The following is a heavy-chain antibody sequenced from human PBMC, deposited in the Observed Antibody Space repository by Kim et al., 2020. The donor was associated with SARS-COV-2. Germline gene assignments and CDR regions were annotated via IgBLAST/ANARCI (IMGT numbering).Heavy chain of an antibody. CDR3: AGVRYYYDSSGPHWYFDL. D-gene: IGHD3-22*01. Sequence: KSRVTISVDTSKHQFSLKLSSVTAADTAVYYCAGVRYYYDSSGPHWYFDLWGRGTLVTVSS. J-gene: IGHJ2*01. V-gene: IGHV4-59*01.